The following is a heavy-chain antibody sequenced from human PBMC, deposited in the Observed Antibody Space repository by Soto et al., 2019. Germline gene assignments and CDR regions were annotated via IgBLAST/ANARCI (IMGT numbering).Heavy chain of an antibody. V-gene: IGHV4-30-2*01. J-gene: IGHJ3*02. D-gene: IGHD3-22*01. CDR1: GGSISSGGYS. CDR2: IYHSGST. Sequence: QLQLQESGSGLVKPSQTLSLTCAVSGGSISSGGYSWSWIRQPPGKGLEWIGYIYHSGSTYYNPSLTSRVTISVDRSKNQFSLKLSSVTAADTAVYYCARTYYYDSSGYYYPYDAFDIWGQGTMVTVSS. CDR3: ARTYYYDSSGYYYPYDAFDI.